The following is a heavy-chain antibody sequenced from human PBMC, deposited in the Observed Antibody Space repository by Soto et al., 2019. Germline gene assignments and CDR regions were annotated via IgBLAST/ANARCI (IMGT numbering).Heavy chain of an antibody. CDR1: GFTFSSYG. D-gene: IGHD1-26*01. CDR2: IWYDGSNK. J-gene: IGHJ4*02. Sequence: QVQLVESGGGVVQPGRSLRLSCAASGFTFSSYGMHWVRQAPGTGLEWVAVIWYDGSNKYYADSVKGRFNISRDNSKNTLYLQMNSLRTEDTAVYDCARDCRGGSYVLDYWGQGTLVTVSS. CDR3: ARDCRGGSYVLDY. V-gene: IGHV3-33*01.